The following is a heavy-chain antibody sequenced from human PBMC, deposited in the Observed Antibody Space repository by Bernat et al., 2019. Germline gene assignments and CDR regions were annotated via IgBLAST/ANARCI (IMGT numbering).Heavy chain of an antibody. CDR3: AKEPTVTDAPDYFGY. CDR1: GFTFSTFG. V-gene: IGHV3-30*18. D-gene: IGHD4-11*01. CDR2: ISYDGRSK. Sequence: QVQLVESGGGVVQPGRSLRLSCAASGFTFSTFGMHWVRQAPGKGLEWVTFISYDGRSKYYADSVKGRFTISRDNSKNTLYLQMNGLRAEDTAVYYCAKEPTVTDAPDYFGYWGQGTLVTVSS. J-gene: IGHJ4*02.